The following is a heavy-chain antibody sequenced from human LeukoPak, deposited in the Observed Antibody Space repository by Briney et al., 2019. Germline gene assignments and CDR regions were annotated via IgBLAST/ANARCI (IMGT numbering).Heavy chain of an antibody. J-gene: IGHJ4*02. CDR3: AKMVREFYTISYHFDY. CDR1: GFTFSSYA. Sequence: PGGSLRLSCAVSGFTFSSYAMNWVRQAPGKGLEWVSGISGSGAGTYYADYVKGRFTISRDNSKNTLYLQMNSLRAEDTAVYYCAKMVREFYTISYHFDYWGQGTLVTAS. D-gene: IGHD2-8*01. V-gene: IGHV3-23*01. CDR2: ISGSGAGT.